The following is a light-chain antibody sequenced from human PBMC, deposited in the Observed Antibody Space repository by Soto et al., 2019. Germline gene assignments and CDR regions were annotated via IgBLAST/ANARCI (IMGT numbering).Light chain of an antibody. V-gene: IGKV1-39*01. J-gene: IGKJ5*01. CDR3: QQTYSTPIT. CDR1: HAISDY. CDR2: AAS. Sequence: IQMTQSPSSLSASVGDRVTITCRASHAISDYLNWYQVRPGKAPKLLIYAASTLQSGVPSRFSGSESGTDFTLTISSLQPEDCATYYCQQTYSTPITFGPGTRLEIK.